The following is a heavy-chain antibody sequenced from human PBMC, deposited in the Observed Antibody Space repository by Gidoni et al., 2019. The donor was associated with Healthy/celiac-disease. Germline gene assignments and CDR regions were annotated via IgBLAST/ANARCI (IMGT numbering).Heavy chain of an antibody. J-gene: IGHJ4*02. CDR2: ISSSSSTI. D-gene: IGHD6-13*01. CDR1: GFTFSSYS. CDR3: ARGPYSSSWSIYFDY. Sequence: EVQLVESGGGLVQPGGSLRLSCAASGFTFSSYSMNWVRQAPGKGLEWVSYISSSSSTIYYADSVKGRFTISRDNAKNSLYLQMNSLRDEDTAVYYCARGPYSSSWSIYFDYWGQGTLVTVSS. V-gene: IGHV3-48*02.